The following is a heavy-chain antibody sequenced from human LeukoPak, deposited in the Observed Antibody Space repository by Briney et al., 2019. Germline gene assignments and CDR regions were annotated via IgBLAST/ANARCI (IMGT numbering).Heavy chain of an antibody. Sequence: PGGSLRLSCAASGFTFSSYAMSWVRQAPGKGLEWVSAISGGGGSTYYADSVKGRFTISRDNSKNTLYLQMNSLRAEDTAVYYCAKGPSSRRYNWFDPWGQGTLVTVSS. CDR3: AKGPSSRRYNWFDP. V-gene: IGHV3-23*01. J-gene: IGHJ5*02. CDR2: ISGGGGST. D-gene: IGHD6-13*01. CDR1: GFTFSSYA.